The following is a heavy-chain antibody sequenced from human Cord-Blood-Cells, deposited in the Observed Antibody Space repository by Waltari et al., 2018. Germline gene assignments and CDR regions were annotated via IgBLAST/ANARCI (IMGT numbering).Heavy chain of an antibody. D-gene: IGHD7-27*01. J-gene: IGHJ2*01. CDR3: ARGRKLGRRDFDL. CDR1: VGSFSGSY. V-gene: IGHV4-34*01. CDR2: INHSGST. Sequence: QVQLQQWGAGLLRPPETLSPTCAANVGSFSGSYWSWFRQPPGKGLEWIGEINHSGSTNYNPSLKSRVTISVDTSKNQFSLKLSSVTAADTAVYYCARGRKLGRRDFDLWGRGALVTVSS.